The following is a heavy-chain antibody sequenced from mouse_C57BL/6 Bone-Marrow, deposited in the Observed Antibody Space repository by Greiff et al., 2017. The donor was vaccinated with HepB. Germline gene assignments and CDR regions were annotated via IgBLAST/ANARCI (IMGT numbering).Heavy chain of an antibody. V-gene: IGHV5-15*01. CDR1: GFTFSDYG. CDR3: ARLYDGYYFDY. J-gene: IGHJ2*01. CDR2: ISNLAYSI. Sequence: EVKLMESGGGLVQPGGSLKLSCAASGFTFSDYGMAWVRQAPRKGPEWVAFISNLAYSIYYADTVTGRFTISRENAKNTLYLEMSSLRSEDTAMYYCARLYDGYYFDYWGQGTTLTVSS. D-gene: IGHD2-14*01.